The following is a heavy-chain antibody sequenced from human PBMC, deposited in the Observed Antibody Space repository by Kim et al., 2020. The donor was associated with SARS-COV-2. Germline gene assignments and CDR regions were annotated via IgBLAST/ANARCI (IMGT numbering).Heavy chain of an antibody. Sequence: TSTPPPRRRVTVSVDTSKNQFSLKLSSVTAADTAVYYCASHFSASHWFDPWGQGTLVTVPS. CDR3: ASHFSASHWFDP. J-gene: IGHJ5*02. V-gene: IGHV4-61*07.